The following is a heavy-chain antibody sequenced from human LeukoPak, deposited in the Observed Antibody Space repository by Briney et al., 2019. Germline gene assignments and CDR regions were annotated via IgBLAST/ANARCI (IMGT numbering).Heavy chain of an antibody. CDR3: AREGYSYGIDH. J-gene: IGHJ4*02. CDR2: ISYDGSNK. V-gene: IGHV3-30*03. Sequence: PGGSLRLSCAASGFTFSSYGMHWVRQAPGKGLEWVAVISYDGSNKYYADSVKGRFTISRDNSKNSLYLQMNSLRAEDTAVYYCAREGYSYGIDHWGQGTLVTVSS. D-gene: IGHD5-18*01. CDR1: GFTFSSYG.